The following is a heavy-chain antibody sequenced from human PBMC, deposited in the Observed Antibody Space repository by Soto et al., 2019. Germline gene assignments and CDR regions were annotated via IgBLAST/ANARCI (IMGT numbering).Heavy chain of an antibody. V-gene: IGHV3-15*07. Sequence: GGSLRLSCAASGFTFSNAWMNWVRQAPGKGLEWVGRIKSKTDGGTTDYAAPVKGRFTISRDDSKNTLYLQMNSLKTEDTAVYYCTIQLDTAMVTEVYWGQGTLVTVSS. J-gene: IGHJ4*02. CDR1: GFTFSNAW. CDR3: TIQLDTAMVTEVY. CDR2: IKSKTDGGTT. D-gene: IGHD5-18*01.